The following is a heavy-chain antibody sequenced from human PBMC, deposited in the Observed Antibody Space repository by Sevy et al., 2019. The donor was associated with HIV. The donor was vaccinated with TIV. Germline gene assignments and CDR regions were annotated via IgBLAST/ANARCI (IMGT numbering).Heavy chain of an antibody. CDR1: GFTFSSYA. V-gene: IGHV3-23*01. CDR3: AKGSSSYWGVDY. D-gene: IGHD6-6*01. CDR2: ISGSGGST. Sequence: GGSLRLSCAASGFTFSSYAMSWVRQAPGKGLEWVSAISGSGGSTYYADSVKGRFTISRDNSKNTLYLQMNSLRAEETAVYYCAKGSSSYWGVDYWGQGTLVTVSS. J-gene: IGHJ4*02.